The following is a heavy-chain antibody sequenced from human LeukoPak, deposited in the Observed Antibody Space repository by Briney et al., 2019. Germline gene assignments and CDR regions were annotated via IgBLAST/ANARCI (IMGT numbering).Heavy chain of an antibody. D-gene: IGHD1-26*01. CDR1: GFTFSRYS. CDR2: ISSSRSTT. CDR3: VRAEVGTTSKYYYYYMDV. V-gene: IGHV3-48*01. J-gene: IGHJ6*03. Sequence: PGGSLRLSCAASGFTFSRYSMTWVRQAPGKGLEWISFISSSRSTTYYADSVKGRCTISRDNGKNSMYLQMHSLRAEDTAVYYCVRAEVGTTSKYYYYYMDVWGKGTTVTVSS.